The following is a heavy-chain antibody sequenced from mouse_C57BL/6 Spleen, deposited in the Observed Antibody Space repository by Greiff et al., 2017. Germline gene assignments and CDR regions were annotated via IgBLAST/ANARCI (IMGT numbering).Heavy chain of an antibody. CDR1: GYTFTGYW. Sequence: QVQLQQSGAELMKPGASVKLSCKATGYTFTGYWIEWVKQRPGHGLEWSGEILPGSGSTNYNEKFKGKATFTADTSSNTAYMQLSSLTTEDSAIYYCARVGLFTTVVAHFDYWGQGTTLTVSS. J-gene: IGHJ2*01. V-gene: IGHV1-9*01. CDR3: ARVGLFTTVVAHFDY. D-gene: IGHD1-1*01. CDR2: ILPGSGST.